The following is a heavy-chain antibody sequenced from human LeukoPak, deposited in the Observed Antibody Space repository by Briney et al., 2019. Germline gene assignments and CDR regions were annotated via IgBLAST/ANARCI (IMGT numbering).Heavy chain of an antibody. CDR2: INPSGGST. Sequence: RASVTVSCMASGYTFTSYYMHWVRQAPGQGREWMGIINPSGGSTSYEQKFQGRVTMTRDTSTSTVYMELSSLRSEDTAVYYCARDHYGGNSPSFDYWGQGTLVTVSS. J-gene: IGHJ4*02. D-gene: IGHD4-23*01. V-gene: IGHV1-46*01. CDR1: GYTFTSYY. CDR3: ARDHYGGNSPSFDY.